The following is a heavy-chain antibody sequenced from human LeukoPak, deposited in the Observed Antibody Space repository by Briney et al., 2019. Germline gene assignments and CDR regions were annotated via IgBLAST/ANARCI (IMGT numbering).Heavy chain of an antibody. J-gene: IGHJ4*02. CDR3: ARAEGSYSTPFEY. Sequence: GASVTVSCTASGGTFSSYAISWVRQAPGQGLEWMGRIIPILGIANYAQKFQGRVTITADKSTSTAYMELSSLRSEDTAVYYCARAEGSYSTPFEYWGQGTLVTVSS. D-gene: IGHD1-26*01. CDR1: GGTFSSYA. CDR2: IIPILGIA. V-gene: IGHV1-69*04.